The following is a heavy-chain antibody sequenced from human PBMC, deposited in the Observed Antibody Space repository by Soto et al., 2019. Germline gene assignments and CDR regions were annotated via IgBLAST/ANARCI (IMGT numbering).Heavy chain of an antibody. V-gene: IGHV1-46*01. J-gene: IGHJ4*02. D-gene: IGHD2-8*01. CDR3: ARPPYPGCINAVCYPLDY. CDR2: INPSGGST. Sequence: QVQLVQSGAEVTKPGASVKISCKASGYTFTSYYMHWVRQAPGQGLEWMGIINPSGGSTNYAQKLRGRVAMTRDTSTSTVYMELNSLRSEDTAVYYCARPPYPGCINAVCYPLDYWGQGTLVTVSS. CDR1: GYTFTSYY.